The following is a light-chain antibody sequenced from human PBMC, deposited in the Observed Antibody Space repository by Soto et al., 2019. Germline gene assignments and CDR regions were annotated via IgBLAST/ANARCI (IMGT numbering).Light chain of an antibody. CDR1: QSVSNNY. Sequence: EIVLTQSPGTLSLSPGERATLSCRASQSVSNNYLAWYQQKPGQAPRLLICGASNRATGIPARFSGRGSGTDFTLTISSLQPEDFATYYCQQSYSSPPTFGQGTKVDIK. V-gene: IGKV3-20*01. J-gene: IGKJ1*01. CDR3: QQSYSSPPT. CDR2: GAS.